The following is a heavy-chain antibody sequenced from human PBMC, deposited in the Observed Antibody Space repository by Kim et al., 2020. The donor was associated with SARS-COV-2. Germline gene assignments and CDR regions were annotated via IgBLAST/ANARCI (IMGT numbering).Heavy chain of an antibody. CDR2: ISNDGNNK. Sequence: GGSLRLSCAASGFTFNTYGMHWVRQAPGKGLEWVAVISNDGNNKYYADSVKGRFTISRDNSKNTLYLQMNSLRAEDTAVYYCAKEKQRFYYYFGMDVWGQGTTVTVSS. CDR3: AKEKQRFYYYFGMDV. D-gene: IGHD6-25*01. CDR1: GFTFNTYG. J-gene: IGHJ6*02. V-gene: IGHV3-30*18.